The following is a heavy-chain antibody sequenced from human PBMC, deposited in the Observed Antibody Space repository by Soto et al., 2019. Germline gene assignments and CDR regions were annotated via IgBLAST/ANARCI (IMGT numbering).Heavy chain of an antibody. Sequence: EVQLVESGGGLVQPGGSLRLSCVDSGFTFSSNWMSWVRQAPVKGLEWVGIIKQGGSEEYYVASVKRRFTISRDTAKNSMYLQINSLRVEDTVVYYCASISASGRGLDAWGQGTTVVVSS. CDR2: IKQGGSEE. J-gene: IGHJ6*02. CDR1: GFTFSSNW. D-gene: IGHD6-19*01. V-gene: IGHV3-7*01. CDR3: ASISASGRGLDA.